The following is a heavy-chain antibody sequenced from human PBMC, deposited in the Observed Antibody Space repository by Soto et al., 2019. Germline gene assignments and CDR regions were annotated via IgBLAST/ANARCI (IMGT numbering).Heavy chain of an antibody. CDR3: ARGQVVVPGGGGDY. CDR1: GFRFSTYD. CDR2: ISFDGGHE. V-gene: IGHV3-30*09. D-gene: IGHD2-2*01. Sequence: GGSLRLSCAASGFRFSTYDMHWVRQAPGKGLEWVAFISFDGGHEYYADSVKGRFAISRDSSKSTLYLQMNSLRIDDTAVYYCARGQVVVPGGGGDYWGQGTLVTVSS. J-gene: IGHJ4*02.